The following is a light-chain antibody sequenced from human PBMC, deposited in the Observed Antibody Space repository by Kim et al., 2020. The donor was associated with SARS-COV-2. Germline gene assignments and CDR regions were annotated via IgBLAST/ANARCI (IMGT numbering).Light chain of an antibody. J-gene: IGKJ1*01. Sequence: PGQRATLPCRASQGVSSTYLSRYQQKPGQAPRLLIYGAPTRATGIPARFSGSGSGTDFTLTISSLQPEDFAVYYCQQDYNLLRTFGQGTKVDIK. CDR2: GAP. CDR1: QGVSSTY. CDR3: QQDYNLLRT. V-gene: IGKV3D-7*01.